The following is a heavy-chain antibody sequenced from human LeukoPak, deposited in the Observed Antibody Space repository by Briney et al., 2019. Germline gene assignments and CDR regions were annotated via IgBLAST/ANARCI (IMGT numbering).Heavy chain of an antibody. CDR1: GFTFSSSA. Sequence: PGGSLRLSCAASGFTFSSSAMSWVRQAPGEGLEWVSTICNTGSSTYSADSVTGRFPISRDNSRNTLDLQMNSLRAEDTAAYYCVTHLVGGSGSGLDYWGQGILVTVST. V-gene: IGHV3-23*01. CDR3: VTHLVGGSGSGLDY. CDR2: ICNTGSST. D-gene: IGHD3-10*01. J-gene: IGHJ4*02.